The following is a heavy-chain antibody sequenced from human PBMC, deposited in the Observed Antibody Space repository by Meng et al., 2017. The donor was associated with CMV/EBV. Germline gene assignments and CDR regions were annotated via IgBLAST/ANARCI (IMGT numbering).Heavy chain of an antibody. CDR1: GGSFSGYY. J-gene: IGHJ3*02. D-gene: IGHD2-2*01. Sequence: GSLRLSCAVYGGSFSGYYWSWIRQPPGKGLEWIGEINHSGSTNYNPSLKSRVTISVDTSKNQFSLKLSSVTAADTAVYYCAREYCSSTSCYSDAFDIWGQGTMVTV. CDR3: AREYCSSTSCYSDAFDI. V-gene: IGHV4-34*01. CDR2: INHSGST.